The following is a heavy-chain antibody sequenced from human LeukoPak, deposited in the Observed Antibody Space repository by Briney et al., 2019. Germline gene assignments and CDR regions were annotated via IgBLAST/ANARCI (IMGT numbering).Heavy chain of an antibody. V-gene: IGHV1-46*01. Sequence: ASVKVSCKASGYTFTGYYMHWVRQAPGQGLEWMGLTNPSGGNTNYAQNFQGRVTMTRDTSTSTVYMGLSSLRSEDTAVYYCARVRDGYNDAYDIWGQGTMVTVPS. J-gene: IGHJ3*02. CDR3: ARVRDGYNDAYDI. CDR1: GYTFTGYY. CDR2: TNPSGGNT. D-gene: IGHD5-24*01.